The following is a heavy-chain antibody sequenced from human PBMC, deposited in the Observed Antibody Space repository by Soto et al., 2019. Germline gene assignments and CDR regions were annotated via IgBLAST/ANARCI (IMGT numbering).Heavy chain of an antibody. D-gene: IGHD3-3*01. CDR1: GFTFSSYG. CDR2: IWYDGSNK. Sequence: QVQLVESGGGVVQPGRSLRLSCAASGFTFSSYGMHWVRQAPGKGLEWVAVIWYDGSNKYYADSVKGRFTISRDNSKNRLDLQMNSLRAEDTAVYYCARGPYYDFWSGYYTEVRYYYMDVWGKGTTVTVSS. J-gene: IGHJ6*03. V-gene: IGHV3-33*01. CDR3: ARGPYYDFWSGYYTEVRYYYMDV.